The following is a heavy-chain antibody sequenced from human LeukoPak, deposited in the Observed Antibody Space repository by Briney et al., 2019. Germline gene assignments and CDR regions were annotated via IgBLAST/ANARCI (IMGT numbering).Heavy chain of an antibody. CDR2: IWYDGSNK. CDR1: GFTFSSYG. D-gene: IGHD4-17*01. J-gene: IGHJ6*02. V-gene: IGHV3-33*01. CDR3: ARDRRATTVNSYYYYYGMDV. Sequence: PGGSLRLSCAASGFTFSSYGMHWVRQAPGKGLEWVAVIWYDGSNKYYADSVKGRFTISRDNSKNTLYLQMNSLRAEDTAVYYCARDRRATTVNSYYYYYGMDVWGQGTTVTVSS.